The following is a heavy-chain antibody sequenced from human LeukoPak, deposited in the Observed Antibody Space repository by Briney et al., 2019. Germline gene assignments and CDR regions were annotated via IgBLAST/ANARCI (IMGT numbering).Heavy chain of an antibody. CDR3: ARDPSIGVVVIATIGTFDY. CDR1: GFTFSSYS. J-gene: IGHJ4*02. D-gene: IGHD2-21*01. Sequence: PGGSLRLSCAASGFTFSSYSMNWVRQAPGKGLEWVSYISSSSTIYYADSVKGRFTISRDNAKNSLYLQMNSLRAEDTAVYYCARDPSIGVVVIATIGTFDYWGQGTLVTVSS. V-gene: IGHV3-48*01. CDR2: ISSSSTI.